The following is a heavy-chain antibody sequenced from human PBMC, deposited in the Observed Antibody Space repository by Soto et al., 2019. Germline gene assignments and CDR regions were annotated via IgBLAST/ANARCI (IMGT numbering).Heavy chain of an antibody. CDR3: ACKGCYYYGMDV. J-gene: IGHJ6*02. V-gene: IGHV4-31*03. CDR2: IYYSGST. CDR1: GGSITSGGYY. Sequence: SETLSLTCTVSGGSITSGGYYWGWIRQHPGKGLEWIGHIYYSGSTSYNPSLKSRVSMSADTSKNQLSMKLSSVTAADTAVYYCACKGCYYYGMDVWGQGTTVTVSS.